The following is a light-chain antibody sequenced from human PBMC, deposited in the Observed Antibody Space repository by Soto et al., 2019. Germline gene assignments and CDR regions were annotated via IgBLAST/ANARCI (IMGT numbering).Light chain of an antibody. J-gene: IGKJ1*01. Sequence: DIVLTQSPDTLSLSPGERATLSCRASQSVAANYLAWYHQKPGQAPRLLIYGASTRATGIPARFSGSGSGTEFTLTINSLQSEDFAVYYCQQYNNWPRTFGQGTKVDIK. CDR2: GAS. CDR1: QSVAANY. V-gene: IGKV3-15*01. CDR3: QQYNNWPRT.